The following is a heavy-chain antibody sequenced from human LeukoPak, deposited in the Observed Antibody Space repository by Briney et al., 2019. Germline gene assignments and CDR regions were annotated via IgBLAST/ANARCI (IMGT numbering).Heavy chain of an antibody. V-gene: IGHV3-21*01. Sequence: PGGSLRLSCAASGFIFSTYSTNWVRQAPGRGLEWVSSISSSRSFIYYADSVQGRFTISRDNAKNSLYLQRNSLRAEDTAVYYCARVTGGFYSHFDYWGQGTLVTVSS. CDR1: GFIFSTYS. J-gene: IGHJ4*02. D-gene: IGHD3-22*01. CDR3: ARVTGGFYSHFDY. CDR2: ISSSRSFI.